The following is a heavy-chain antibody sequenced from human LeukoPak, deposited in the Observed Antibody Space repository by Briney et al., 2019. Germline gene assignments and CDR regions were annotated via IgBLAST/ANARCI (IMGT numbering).Heavy chain of an antibody. Sequence: PGGSLRLSCAASGFTFSSYWMSWVRQAPGKGLEWVANIKQDGSEKYYVDSVKGRFTISRDNAKNSLYLQMNSLRAEDTAVYYCARARYCSGGSCHFDYWGQGTLVTVSS. CDR1: GFTFSSYW. D-gene: IGHD2-15*01. J-gene: IGHJ4*02. CDR3: ARARYCSGGSCHFDY. CDR2: IKQDGSEK. V-gene: IGHV3-7*01.